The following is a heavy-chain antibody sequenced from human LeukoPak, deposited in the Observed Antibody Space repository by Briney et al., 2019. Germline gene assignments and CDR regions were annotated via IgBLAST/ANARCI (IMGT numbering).Heavy chain of an antibody. V-gene: IGHV1-46*03. CDR2: INPSGGST. CDR3: ARATRGYSYGDAFDI. Sequence: ASVKVSCKASGYTFLAYYVDWMRQAPGQGLEWMGIINPSGGSTSYAQKFQGRVTMTRDTSTSTVYMELSSLRSEDTAVYYCARATRGYSYGDAFDIWGQGTMVTVSS. D-gene: IGHD5-18*01. J-gene: IGHJ3*02. CDR1: GYTFLAYY.